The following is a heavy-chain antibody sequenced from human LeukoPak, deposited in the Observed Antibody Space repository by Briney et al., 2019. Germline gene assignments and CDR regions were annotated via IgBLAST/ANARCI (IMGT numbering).Heavy chain of an antibody. CDR3: ARGPNELWFGELLRYYYYYYYYMDV. V-gene: IGHV4-31*03. J-gene: IGHJ6*03. Sequence: PSETLSLTCTVSGGSISSGGYYWSWIRQHPGKGLEWIGYIYYSGSTYYNPSLKSRVTISVDTSKNQFSLKLSSVTAADTAVYYCARGPNELWFGELLRYYYYYYYYMDVWGKGTTVTVSS. CDR1: GGSISSGGYY. CDR2: IYYSGST. D-gene: IGHD3-10*01.